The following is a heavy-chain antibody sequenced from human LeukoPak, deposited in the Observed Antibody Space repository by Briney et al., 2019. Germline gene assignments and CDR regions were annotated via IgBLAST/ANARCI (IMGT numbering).Heavy chain of an antibody. D-gene: IGHD7-27*01. J-gene: IGHJ4*02. CDR2: IYPGDSDT. CDR3: ARHFWDPNSNWGWSPSDY. Sequence: GESLKISCKGSGYSFTSYWIGWVRQMPGKGLEWMGIIYPGDSDTRYSPSFQGQVTISADKSISTAYLQWSSLKASDPAMYYCARHFWDPNSNWGWSPSDYWGQGTLVTVSS. CDR1: GYSFTSYW. V-gene: IGHV5-51*01.